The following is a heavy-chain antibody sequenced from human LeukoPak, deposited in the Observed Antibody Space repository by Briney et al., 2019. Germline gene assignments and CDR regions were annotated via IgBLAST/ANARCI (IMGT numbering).Heavy chain of an antibody. CDR3: ARVEAYYYDSSGASFDY. V-gene: IGHV1-69*01. D-gene: IGHD3-22*01. Sequence: SVKVSCKASGGTFSSYAISWVRQAPGQGLEWMGGIIPIFGTANYAQKFQGRVTITADESTSTAYMELSSLRSEDTAVYYCARVEAYYYDSSGASFDYWGQGTLVTVSS. CDR2: IIPIFGTA. CDR1: GGTFSSYA. J-gene: IGHJ4*02.